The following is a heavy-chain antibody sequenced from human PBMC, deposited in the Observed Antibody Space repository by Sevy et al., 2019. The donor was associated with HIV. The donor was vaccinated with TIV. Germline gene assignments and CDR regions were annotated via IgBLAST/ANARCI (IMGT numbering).Heavy chain of an antibody. Sequence: GGSLRLSCAASGVTFSNFAMSWVRQAPGKGLEWVSVISSNGGSTFYADPVKGRLTISRDNSKNTLYLQMNSLRAEDTAVYYCAKEVNNRYFDYWGQGSLVTVSS. CDR3: AKEVNNRYFDY. CDR2: ISSNGGST. CDR1: GVTFSNFA. V-gene: IGHV3-23*01. D-gene: IGHD1-20*01. J-gene: IGHJ4*02.